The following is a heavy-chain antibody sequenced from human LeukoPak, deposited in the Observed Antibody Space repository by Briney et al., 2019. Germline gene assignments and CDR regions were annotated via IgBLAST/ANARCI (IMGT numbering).Heavy chain of an antibody. Sequence: LPGGSLRLSCTASGFTFGDYAMSWFRQAPGKGLEWVGFIRSKAYGGTTEYAASVKGRFTISRDDSKSIAYLQMNSLKTEDTAVYYCTRVGGSGSYLSDYWGQGTLVTVSS. D-gene: IGHD3-10*01. CDR3: TRVGGSGSYLSDY. V-gene: IGHV3-49*03. CDR1: GFTFGDYA. CDR2: IRSKAYGGTT. J-gene: IGHJ4*02.